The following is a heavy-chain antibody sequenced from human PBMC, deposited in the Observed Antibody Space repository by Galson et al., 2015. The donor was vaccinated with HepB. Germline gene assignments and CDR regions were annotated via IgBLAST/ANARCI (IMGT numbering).Heavy chain of an antibody. D-gene: IGHD4-17*01. Sequence: SLRLSCAASGFSFSNDGMSWVRQAPGKGLEWVSAITDSGGTTFYAGSVKGRFTISRDNSRSTLYLQMSNLRAEDTAVYYCAKSWATVSPNYWGQGTLVTVSS. V-gene: IGHV3-23*01. CDR1: GFSFSNDG. CDR2: ITDSGGTT. J-gene: IGHJ4*02. CDR3: AKSWATVSPNY.